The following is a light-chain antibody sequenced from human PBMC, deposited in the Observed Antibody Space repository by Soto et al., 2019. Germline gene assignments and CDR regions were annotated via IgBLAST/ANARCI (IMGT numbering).Light chain of an antibody. J-gene: IGKJ1*01. CDR3: QQYGSSGRT. CDR2: GAS. V-gene: IGKV3-20*01. Sequence: EVVLTQSPGTLSKSPGERATISCRASQSVSSTYLAWYQQKPGQAPRLLIYGASSRATGIPDRFSGSGSGTDFTLTISRLEPEDFAVYYCQQYGSSGRTFGQGTKVDIK. CDR1: QSVSSTY.